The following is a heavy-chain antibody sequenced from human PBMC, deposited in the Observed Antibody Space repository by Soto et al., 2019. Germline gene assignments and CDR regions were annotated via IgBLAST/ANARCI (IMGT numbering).Heavy chain of an antibody. J-gene: IGHJ4*02. V-gene: IGHV3-30*18. CDR2: ISYDGSNK. D-gene: IGHD3-16*01. Sequence: QVQLVESGGGVVQPGRSLRLSCAASRFTCSSYGMHWVRQAPGKGLEWVAIISYDGSNKYYADSVKGRFTISRDNSKNTLYLQMNSLRAEDTAIYYSAKDRVESGMGEIDYWGQGNLVTVSS. CDR3: AKDRVESGMGEIDY. CDR1: RFTCSSYG.